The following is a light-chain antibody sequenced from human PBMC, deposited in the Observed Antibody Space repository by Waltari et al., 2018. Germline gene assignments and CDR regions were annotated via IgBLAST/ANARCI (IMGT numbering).Light chain of an antibody. CDR2: DTS. Sequence: DLQMTQSPSSLSASLGDRVTISCQASRDITDYLNWYHQKPGKAPSLLIYDTSNLESGVPSRFSGTGSGTHFTLTLSSLQPEDIGTYYCQQFDSLPFTFGPGTKVD. V-gene: IGKV1-33*01. CDR1: RDITDY. J-gene: IGKJ3*01. CDR3: QQFDSLPFT.